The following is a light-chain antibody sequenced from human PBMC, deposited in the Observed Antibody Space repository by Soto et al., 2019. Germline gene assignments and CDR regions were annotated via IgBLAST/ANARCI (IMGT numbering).Light chain of an antibody. CDR2: DVS. CDR3: SSYTSSSTLV. Sequence: QSVLTQPASVSGSPGQSITISCTGTSSGVGDYNYVSWYQQHPGKAPKVMIYDVSNRPSGVSNRFSGSKSGNTASLTISGLQAEDEADYYCSSYTSSSTLVFGTGTKVTVL. J-gene: IGLJ1*01. CDR1: SSGVGDYNY. V-gene: IGLV2-14*01.